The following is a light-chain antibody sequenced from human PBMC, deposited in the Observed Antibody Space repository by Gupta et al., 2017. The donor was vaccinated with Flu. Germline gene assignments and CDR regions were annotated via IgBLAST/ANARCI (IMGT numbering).Light chain of an antibody. J-gene: IGLJ1*01. CDR2: DNN. CDR1: SSNVGSNA. Sequence: QSVLAQPPSASGTPGQRVTISCSGSSSNVGSNAVHWYQQVPGTAPKLLIYDNNPRPSGVPDRFSGSKSGTSASLAISGLRSEDEADYYCAAWDDSRNVHYVFGTGTDFTVL. V-gene: IGLV1-44*01. CDR3: AAWDDSRNVHYV.